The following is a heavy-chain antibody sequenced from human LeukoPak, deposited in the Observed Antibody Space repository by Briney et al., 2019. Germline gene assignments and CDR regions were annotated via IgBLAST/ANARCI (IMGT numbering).Heavy chain of an antibody. CDR3: AKGPYCGGDCYLTPYYFDY. Sequence: GGSLRLSCAASGFTFDDYAMHWVRQAPGKGLEWVSGISWNSGSIGYADSVKGRFTISRDNAKNSLYLQMNSLRAEDTALYYCAKGPYCGGDCYLTPYYFDYWGQGTLVTVSS. CDR1: GFTFDDYA. V-gene: IGHV3-9*01. D-gene: IGHD2-21*02. CDR2: ISWNSGSI. J-gene: IGHJ4*02.